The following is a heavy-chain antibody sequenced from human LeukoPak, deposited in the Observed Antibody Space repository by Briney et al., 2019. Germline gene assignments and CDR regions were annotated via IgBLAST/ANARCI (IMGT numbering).Heavy chain of an antibody. J-gene: IGHJ3*02. V-gene: IGHV1-2*02. CDR2: MNPNSGGT. CDR1: GYTFTSYY. CDR3: ARVNTAKVIDAFDI. Sequence: ASVKVSCKASGYTFTSYYMHWVRQAPGQGLEWMGWMNPNSGGTKNAQQFQGGVTMTRDTSISTAYMELSSLRSDDTAMYYCARVNTAKVIDAFDIWGQGTVVTVS. D-gene: IGHD5-18*01.